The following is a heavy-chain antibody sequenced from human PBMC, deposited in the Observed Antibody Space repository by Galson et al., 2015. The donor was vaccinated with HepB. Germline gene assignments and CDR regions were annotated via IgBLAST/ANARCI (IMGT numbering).Heavy chain of an antibody. CDR3: ATNACGDYDRFDY. D-gene: IGHD4-17*01. CDR1: GGTFNNYA. CDR2: IMPQFGAV. J-gene: IGHJ4*02. V-gene: IGHV1-69*13. Sequence: SVKVSCKDSGGTFNNYAISWVRQAPGQGLEWMGGIMPQFGAVNYAQNFQGGVTFTADASTSTAYLELSSMSSETTALYYCATNACGDYDRFDYWGQGTLVTASS.